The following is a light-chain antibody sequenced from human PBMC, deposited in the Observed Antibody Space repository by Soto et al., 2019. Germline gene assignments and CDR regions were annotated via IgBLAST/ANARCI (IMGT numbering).Light chain of an antibody. CDR3: QQYMSSVT. J-gene: IGKJ1*01. V-gene: IGKV3-20*01. CDR2: GAS. CDR1: QSVDTTF. Sequence: EIVLTQSPGSLSLSPGQRATLSCRASQSVDTTFFAWYQKKPGQAPRLLIYGASKRATGIPDRFSGSGSGTDFTHISSILEPEDFAVYYCQQYMSSVTFGQGTKVEIK.